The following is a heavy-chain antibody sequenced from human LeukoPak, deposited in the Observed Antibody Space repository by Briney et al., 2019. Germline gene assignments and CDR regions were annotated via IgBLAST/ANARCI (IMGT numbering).Heavy chain of an antibody. D-gene: IGHD5-24*01. Sequence: PSETLSLTCTVSGDSISSGSYYWSWIRQPAGKGLEWIGRIYTSGSTNYNPSLKSRVTISVDTSKNQFSLKLSSVTAADTAVYYCARGSGDGYNFVYWGQGTLVTVSS. CDR3: ARGSGDGYNFVY. V-gene: IGHV4-61*02. CDR1: GDSISSGSYY. CDR2: IYTSGST. J-gene: IGHJ4*02.